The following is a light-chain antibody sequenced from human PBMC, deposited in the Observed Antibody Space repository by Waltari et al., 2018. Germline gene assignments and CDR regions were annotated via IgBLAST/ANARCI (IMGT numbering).Light chain of an antibody. Sequence: EIVMTQSPATLSVSPGERATLSCRASQSVSSNLAWYPQKPGQAPRLLFYGASTRATGIPARFSGSGSGTEFTLTISSLQSEDFALYYCQQYNKWPLWTFGQGTKVEIK. CDR3: QQYNKWPLWT. CDR1: QSVSSN. J-gene: IGKJ1*01. V-gene: IGKV3-15*01. CDR2: GAS.